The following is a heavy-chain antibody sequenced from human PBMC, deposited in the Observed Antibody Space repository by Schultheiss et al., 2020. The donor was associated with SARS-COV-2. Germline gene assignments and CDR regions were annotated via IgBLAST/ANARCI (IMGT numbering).Heavy chain of an antibody. V-gene: IGHV3-23*01. CDR2: ISGSGGST. Sequence: GGSLRLSCAASGFTFSSYAMSWVRQAPGKGLEWVSAISGSGGSTYYADSVKGRFTISRDNSKNTLYLQMNSLKTEDTAVYYCTTVYYDILTGYYDDAFDIWGQGTMVTVSS. D-gene: IGHD3-9*01. CDR1: GFTFSSYA. CDR3: TTVYYDILTGYYDDAFDI. J-gene: IGHJ3*02.